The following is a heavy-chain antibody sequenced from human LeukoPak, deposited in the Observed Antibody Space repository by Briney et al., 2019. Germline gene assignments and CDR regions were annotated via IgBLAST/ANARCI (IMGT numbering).Heavy chain of an antibody. V-gene: IGHV3-48*03. CDR3: ARDLWVAGTSIPLDH. CDR1: GFTFSSYE. J-gene: IGHJ4*02. CDR2: ISSSATTK. D-gene: IGHD2-21*01. Sequence: GGSLRLSCAASGFTFSSYEMNWVRQAPGKGLEWVSYISSSATTKYYADSVKGRFTISRDNAKNSLYLQMNSLRAEDTAVYYCARDLWVAGTSIPLDHWGQGTLVTVSS.